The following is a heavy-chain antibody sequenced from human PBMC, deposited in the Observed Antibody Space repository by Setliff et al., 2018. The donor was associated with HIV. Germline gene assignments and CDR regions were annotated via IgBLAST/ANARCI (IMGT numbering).Heavy chain of an antibody. CDR1: GGTFNNDA. V-gene: IGHV1-69*10. D-gene: IGHD6-13*01. CDR3: ARDPGYKSTWYGVFDI. CDR2: IVPVLGIT. J-gene: IGHJ3*02. Sequence: SVKVSCKASGGTFNNDAISWVRQAPGQGLEWMGGIVPVLGITNYSPKFQGRVTITTDESTTTAYMDLSSLRSEDTAVYYCARDPGYKSTWYGVFDIWGQGTMVTVSS.